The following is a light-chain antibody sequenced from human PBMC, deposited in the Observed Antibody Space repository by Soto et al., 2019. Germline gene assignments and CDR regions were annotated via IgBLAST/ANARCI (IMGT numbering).Light chain of an antibody. CDR2: DSS. J-gene: IGKJ1*01. CDR1: QGIGST. Sequence: EIVLTQSPAALSVSPGERVTLSCRASQGIGSTLAWYQQKPGQTPRLLIYDSSTRATGIPARFSGSGSGTEFTLTINGLQSEDFAVYYCQQYGSSRTFGQGTKVEIK. CDR3: QQYGSSRT. V-gene: IGKV3-15*01.